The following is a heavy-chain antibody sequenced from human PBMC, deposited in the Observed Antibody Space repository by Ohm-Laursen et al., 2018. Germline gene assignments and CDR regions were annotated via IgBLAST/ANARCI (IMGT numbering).Heavy chain of an antibody. CDR1: GGTFSSYA. D-gene: IGHD1-26*01. J-gene: IGHJ6*02. Sequence: GASVKVSCKASGGTFSSYAISWVRQAPGQGLEWMGGIIPIFGTANYAQKFQGRVTITADKSTSTAYMELSSLRSEDTAVYYCARRAGSYNSNYYYGMDVWGQGTTVTVSS. V-gene: IGHV1-69*06. CDR3: ARRAGSYNSNYYYGMDV. CDR2: IIPIFGTA.